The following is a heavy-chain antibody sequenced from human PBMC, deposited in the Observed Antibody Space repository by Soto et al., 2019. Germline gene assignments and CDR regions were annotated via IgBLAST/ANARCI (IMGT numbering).Heavy chain of an antibody. CDR2: IHYSGST. D-gene: IGHD2-15*01. CDR3: ARQYPATYSLALFDY. CDR1: GGSIISYY. V-gene: IGHV4-59*08. J-gene: IGHJ4*02. Sequence: SETLSLTCTVSGGSIISYYWSWIRQPRGRGLEWIGCIHYSGSTNYNPSLKSRVTISIDTSKNQFSLKLNSVTAADTAVYYCARQYPATYSLALFDYWGQGNQVTVSS.